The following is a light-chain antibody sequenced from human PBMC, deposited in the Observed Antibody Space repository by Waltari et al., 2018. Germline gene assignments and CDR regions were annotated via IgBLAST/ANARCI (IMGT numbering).Light chain of an antibody. Sequence: EIVLTQSPGTLSLSPGERATLSCRASQSVSSSYLAWYQQTPGQAPRLLIYGASSRATGIPDRFSGSGSGTDFTLTISRLEPEDFAVYYCQQYGRSWNTFGQGTKLEIK. V-gene: IGKV3-20*01. CDR1: QSVSSSY. CDR2: GAS. J-gene: IGKJ2*01. CDR3: QQYGRSWNT.